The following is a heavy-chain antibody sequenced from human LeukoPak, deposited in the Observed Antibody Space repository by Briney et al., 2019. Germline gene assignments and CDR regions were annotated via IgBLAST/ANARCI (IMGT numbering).Heavy chain of an antibody. D-gene: IGHD5-18*01. V-gene: IGHV1-18*01. CDR2: ISAYNGNT. Sequence: ASVKVSCKASGYTFTSDGISWVRQAPGQGLEWMGWISAYNGNTNYAQKLQGRVTMTTDTSASTAYMELRSLRSDDTAVYYCARVARLTATTGAFDIWGQGTMVTVSS. CDR1: GYTFTSDG. CDR3: ARVARLTATTGAFDI. J-gene: IGHJ3*02.